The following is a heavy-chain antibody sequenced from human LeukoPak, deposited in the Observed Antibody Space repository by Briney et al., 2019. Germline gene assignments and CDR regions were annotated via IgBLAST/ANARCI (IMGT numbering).Heavy chain of an antibody. V-gene: IGHV3-48*03. D-gene: IGHD3-16*01. J-gene: IGHJ4*02. CDR2: ISSSGSTI. CDR3: VRDYYDYVWGSYTRLDY. CDR1: GFTFSSYE. Sequence: GGSLRLSCAASGFTFSSYEMNWVRQAPGKGLEWVSYISSSGSTIYYADSVKGRFTISRDNAKNSLYLQMNSLRAEDTAVYYCVRDYYDYVWGSYTRLDYWGQGTLVTVSS.